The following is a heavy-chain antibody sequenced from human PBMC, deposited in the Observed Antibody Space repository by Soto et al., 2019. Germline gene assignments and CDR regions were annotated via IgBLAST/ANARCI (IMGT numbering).Heavy chain of an antibody. V-gene: IGHV1-46*01. CDR1: GGTFGSDA. CDR3: ARSSGGNFGIIIEGSNWFDP. CDR2: INPHGGST. D-gene: IGHD3-3*01. Sequence: GASVKVSCKASGGTFGSDAITWVRQAPGQGLEWMGVINPHGGSTKYAQKFQGRVTMTRDTSRSTVYMELRSLRSDDTAIYYCARSSGGNFGIIIEGSNWFDPWGQGTLVTVSS. J-gene: IGHJ5*02.